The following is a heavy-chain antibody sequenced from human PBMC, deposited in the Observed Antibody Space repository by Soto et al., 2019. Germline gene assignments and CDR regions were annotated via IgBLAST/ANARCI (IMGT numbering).Heavy chain of an antibody. V-gene: IGHV1-18*01. J-gene: IGHJ6*02. D-gene: IGHD5-12*01. CDR2: ISAYNGKT. CDR3: ARGGDVNYYHGMDV. CDR1: GYTFTSYG. Sequence: QVQLVQSGGEEKKPGASVKLSCTASGYTFTSYGISWVRQAPGQGLEWMGWISAYNGKTNYAQNVQGRVTMTTDTSTRTAYMDLRSLRSDDTAVYYCARGGDVNYYHGMDVWGQGTTVTVSS.